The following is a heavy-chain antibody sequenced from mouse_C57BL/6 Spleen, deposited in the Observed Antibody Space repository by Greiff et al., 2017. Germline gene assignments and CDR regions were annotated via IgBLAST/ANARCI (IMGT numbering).Heavy chain of an antibody. Sequence: VQLQQSGAELVRPGASVTLSCKASGYTFTDYEMHWVKQTPVHGLEWIGAIDPETGGTAYNQKFKGTAILTADKTSSTAYMELRSMTSEDSAVYYCTRLFITTVVAGDYYAMDDWGKGTSVTVSS. J-gene: IGHJ4*01. CDR1: GYTFTDYE. V-gene: IGHV1-15*01. CDR3: TRLFITTVVAGDYYAMDD. D-gene: IGHD1-1*01. CDR2: IDPETGGT.